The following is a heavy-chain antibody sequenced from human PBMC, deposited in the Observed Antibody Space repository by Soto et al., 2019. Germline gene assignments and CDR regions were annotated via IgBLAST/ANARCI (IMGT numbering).Heavy chain of an antibody. CDR1: GGTFSSYA. Sequence: QVQLVQSGAEVKKPGSSVKVSCKASGGTFSSYAISWVRQAPGQGLEWMGGIIPIFGTANYAQKFQGRVTITADESTSTAYMELSGLRDEDTAVYYCARGRSETTVTTSIYYYYGMDVWGQGTTVTVSS. J-gene: IGHJ6*02. CDR2: IIPIFGTA. V-gene: IGHV1-69*01. D-gene: IGHD4-17*01. CDR3: ARGRSETTVTTSIYYYYGMDV.